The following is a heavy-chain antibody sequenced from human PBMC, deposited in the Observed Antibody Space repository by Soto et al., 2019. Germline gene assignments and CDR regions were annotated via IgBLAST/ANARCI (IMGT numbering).Heavy chain of an antibody. J-gene: IGHJ4*02. CDR1: GGSISSGCYY. CDR2: IDYSGST. Sequence: QVQLQESGPGLVKPSQTLSLTCTVSGGSISSGCYYWSWIRQHPGKGLEWIGYIDYSGSTYYNPPIKSRLTMSVDTPKNQSALKLSSVTAADTAVYYCAGEGTRLRAFDYWGQGSLVTVSS. D-gene: IGHD5-12*01. CDR3: AGEGTRLRAFDY. V-gene: IGHV4-31*03.